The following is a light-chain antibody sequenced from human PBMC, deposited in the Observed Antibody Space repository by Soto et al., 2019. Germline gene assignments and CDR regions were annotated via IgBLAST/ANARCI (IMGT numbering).Light chain of an antibody. Sequence: QSALTQPASVSGSLGQSITISCTGTSSDVGGYNYVSWYQQHPGKAPKLMIYEVTNRPSGVSNRFSGSKSGNTASLTISGLQAEDEADYYCSSYTSSSTLYVFGTGTKLTVL. CDR3: SSYTSSSTLYV. CDR1: SSDVGGYNY. V-gene: IGLV2-14*01. CDR2: EVT. J-gene: IGLJ1*01.